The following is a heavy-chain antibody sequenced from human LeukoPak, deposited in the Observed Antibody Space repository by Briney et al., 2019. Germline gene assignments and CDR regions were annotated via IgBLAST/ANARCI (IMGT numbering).Heavy chain of an antibody. V-gene: IGHV4-38-2*02. D-gene: IGHD2-21*02. CDR2: IYHSGST. CDR3: ARGHSLAYCGGDCYSVDAFDI. Sequence: SETLSLTCTVSSYSISSGYYWGWIRQPPGKGLEWIGSIYHSGSTYYNPSLKSRVTISVDTSKNQFSLKLSSVTAADTAVYYCARGHSLAYCGGDCYSVDAFDIWGQGTMVTVSS. CDR1: SYSISSGYY. J-gene: IGHJ3*02.